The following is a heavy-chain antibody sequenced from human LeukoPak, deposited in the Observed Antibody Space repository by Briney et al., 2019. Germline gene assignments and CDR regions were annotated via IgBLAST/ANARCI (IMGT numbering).Heavy chain of an antibody. Sequence: PGGSLRLSCAASGFTFSSYGMHWVRQAPGKGLEWVAFIRYDGTNKYYADSVKGRFTISRDNSKNTLYLQMNSLRAEDTAVYYCAKDPGYYGSGSYSDYWGQGTLVTVSS. CDR2: IRYDGTNK. J-gene: IGHJ4*02. D-gene: IGHD3-10*01. V-gene: IGHV3-30*02. CDR1: GFTFSSYG. CDR3: AKDPGYYGSGSYSDY.